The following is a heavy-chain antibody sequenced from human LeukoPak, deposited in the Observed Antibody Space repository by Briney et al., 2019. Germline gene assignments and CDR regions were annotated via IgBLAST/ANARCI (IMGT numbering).Heavy chain of an antibody. CDR2: FFHSGNT. CDR1: GYSISRGYY. CDR3: ARISDLLRAFEM. J-gene: IGHJ3*02. V-gene: IGHV4-38-2*02. Sequence: SETLSLTCSVGGYSISRGYYWGWVRQPPGKGLEWIGTFFHSGNTHYSPSLKSRLNISVDTSKNQFYLRLSSVTAADTAVYYCARISDLLRAFEMWGQGTMVTVSS. D-gene: IGHD1-26*01.